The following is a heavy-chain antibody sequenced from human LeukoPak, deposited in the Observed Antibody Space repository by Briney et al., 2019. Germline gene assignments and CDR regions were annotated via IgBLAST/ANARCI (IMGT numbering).Heavy chain of an antibody. J-gene: IGHJ4*02. CDR2: INPNSGGT. V-gene: IGHV1-2*02. D-gene: IGHD3-10*01. Sequence: ASVTVSCKASGYTFTGYYMHWVRPAPGQGLEWMGWINPNSGGTNYAQKFQGRVTMTRDTSISTAYMELSRLRSDDTAVYYCASGSGSYPNDDYWGQGTLVTVSS. CDR1: GYTFTGYY. CDR3: ASGSGSYPNDDY.